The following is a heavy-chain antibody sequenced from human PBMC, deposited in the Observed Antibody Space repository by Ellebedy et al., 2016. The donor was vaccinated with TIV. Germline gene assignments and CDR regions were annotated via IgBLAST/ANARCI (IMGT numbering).Heavy chain of an antibody. D-gene: IGHD1-26*01. CDR3: AKDGVQGGWELLMFDY. Sequence: GESLKISXAASGFTFSSYAMSWVRQAPGKGLEWVSAISGSGGSTYYADSVKGRFTISRDNSKNTLYLQMNSLRAEDTAVYYCAKDGVQGGWELLMFDYWGQGTLVTVSS. J-gene: IGHJ4*02. V-gene: IGHV3-23*01. CDR1: GFTFSSYA. CDR2: ISGSGGST.